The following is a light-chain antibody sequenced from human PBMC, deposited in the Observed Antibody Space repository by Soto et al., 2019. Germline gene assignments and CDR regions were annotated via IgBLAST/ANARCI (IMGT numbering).Light chain of an antibody. Sequence: DIQLTQSPSFLSASVGDRVTITCRASQGISHYLAWSQQKPGKAPKLLIYTAATLQTGVPSRFSGRGSGTDFTPPTSSLLPEDVAPYFCEQHNDYPTWNFGQGTKLEVK. V-gene: IGKV1-9*01. CDR1: QGISHY. CDR3: EQHNDYPTWN. J-gene: IGKJ1*01. CDR2: TAA.